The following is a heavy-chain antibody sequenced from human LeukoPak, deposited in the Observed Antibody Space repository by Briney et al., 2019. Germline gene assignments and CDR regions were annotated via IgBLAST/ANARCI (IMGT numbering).Heavy chain of an antibody. Sequence: GRSLRLSCAASGFTFDDYAMHWVRQAPGKGLEWVSGISWNSGSIGYADSVKGRFTISRDNSKNTLYLQMNSLRAEDTAVYYCARAIAAAGVDAFDIWGQGTMVTVSS. J-gene: IGHJ3*02. CDR1: GFTFDDYA. D-gene: IGHD6-13*01. CDR3: ARAIAAAGVDAFDI. CDR2: ISWNSGSI. V-gene: IGHV3-9*01.